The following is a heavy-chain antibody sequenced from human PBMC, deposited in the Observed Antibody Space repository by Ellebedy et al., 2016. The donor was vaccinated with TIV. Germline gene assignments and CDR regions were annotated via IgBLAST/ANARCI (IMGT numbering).Heavy chain of an antibody. CDR3: ARDIPQRPNPARFDP. CDR2: ISSDGSYT. CDR1: GFTFTNAW. J-gene: IGHJ5*02. D-gene: IGHD1-1*01. V-gene: IGHV3-74*01. Sequence: GESLKISCTASGFTFTNAWMHWVRQAPGKGLVWVSRISSDGSYTSYADSVKGRFTISRDNAKNTLYLQMNSLRAEDTAVYYCARDIPQRPNPARFDPWGQGTLVTVSS.